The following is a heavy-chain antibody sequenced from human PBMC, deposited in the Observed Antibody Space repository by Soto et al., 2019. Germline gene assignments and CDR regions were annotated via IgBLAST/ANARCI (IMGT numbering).Heavy chain of an antibody. J-gene: IGHJ6*02. CDR3: ARASIAAAGLVGPDRYYYGMDV. V-gene: IGHV1-2*02. Sequence: ASVKVSCKASGYTFTGYYMHWVLQAPGQGLEWMGWINPNSGGTNYAQKFQGRVTMTRDTSISTAYMELSRLRSDDTAVYYCARASIAAAGLVGPDRYYYGMDVWGQGTTVTVSS. D-gene: IGHD6-13*01. CDR2: INPNSGGT. CDR1: GYTFTGYY.